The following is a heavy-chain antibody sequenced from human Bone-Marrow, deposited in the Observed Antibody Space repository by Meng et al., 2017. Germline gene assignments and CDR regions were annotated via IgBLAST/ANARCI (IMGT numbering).Heavy chain of an antibody. CDR3: AREEVAGIFDY. Sequence: SETLSLTCTVSGGSVSSGSYYWSWIRQPPGKGLEWIGYIYYSGSTNYNPSLKSRVTISVDTSKNQFSLKLSSVTAADTAVYYCAREEVAGIFDYWGQGTLVTVSS. CDR1: GGSVSSGSYY. D-gene: IGHD6-19*01. CDR2: IYYSGST. J-gene: IGHJ4*02. V-gene: IGHV4-61*01.